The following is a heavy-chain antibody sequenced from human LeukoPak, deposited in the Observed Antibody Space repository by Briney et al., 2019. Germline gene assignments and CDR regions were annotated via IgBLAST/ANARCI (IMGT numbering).Heavy chain of an antibody. J-gene: IGHJ3*02. Sequence: QAGGSLRLSCAASGFTFDDYAMHWVRQAPGKGLEWVSGISWNSGSIGYADSVKGRFTISRDNAKNSLYLQMNSLRAEDTAVYYCAKEDYLNDAFDIWGQGTMVTVSS. D-gene: IGHD4-17*01. V-gene: IGHV3-9*01. CDR2: ISWNSGSI. CDR1: GFTFDDYA. CDR3: AKEDYLNDAFDI.